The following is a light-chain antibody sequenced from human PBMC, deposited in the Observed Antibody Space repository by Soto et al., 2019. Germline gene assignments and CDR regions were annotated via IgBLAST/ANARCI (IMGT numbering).Light chain of an antibody. CDR1: QGIRNN. J-gene: IGKJ1*01. CDR2: KAS. V-gene: IGKV1-5*03. CDR3: QHYNSYSEA. Sequence: DIQMTQSPSSLFASVGDRVSITGRASQGIRNNLGWYQQRPGKAPKLLIYKASTLKSGVPSRFSGSGSGTEFTLTISSLQPDDFATYYCQHYNSYSEAFGQGTKVDIK.